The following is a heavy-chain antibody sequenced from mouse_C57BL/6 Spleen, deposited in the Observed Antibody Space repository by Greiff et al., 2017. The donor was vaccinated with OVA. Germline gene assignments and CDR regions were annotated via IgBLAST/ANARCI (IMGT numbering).Heavy chain of an antibody. CDR1: GFTFTDYY. V-gene: IGHV7-3*01. CDR3: ARYGGSYFDY. J-gene: IGHJ2*01. Sequence: DVKLVESGGGLVQPGGSLSLSCAASGFTFTDYYMSWVRQPPGKALEWLGFIRNKANGYTTEYSASVKGRFTISRDNSQSILYLQMNALRAEDSATYYCARYGGSYFDYWGQGTTLTVSS. CDR2: IRNKANGYTT.